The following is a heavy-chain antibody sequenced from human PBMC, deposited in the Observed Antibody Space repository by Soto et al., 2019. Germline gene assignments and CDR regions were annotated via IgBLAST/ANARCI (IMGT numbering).Heavy chain of an antibody. Sequence: ASVKVSCKASGYTFTSYYMHWVRQAPGQGLGWMGIINPSGGSTSYAQKFQGRVTMTRDTSTSTVYMELSSLRSEDTAVYYCARNILTGYYREYYFDYWGQGTLVTSPQ. CDR2: INPSGGST. D-gene: IGHD3-9*01. V-gene: IGHV1-46*01. CDR1: GYTFTSYY. J-gene: IGHJ4*02. CDR3: ARNILTGYYREYYFDY.